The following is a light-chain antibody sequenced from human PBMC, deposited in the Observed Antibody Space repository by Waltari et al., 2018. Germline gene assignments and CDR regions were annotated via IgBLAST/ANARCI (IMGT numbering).Light chain of an antibody. CDR3: CSYSRGGTLL. CDR2: DVS. J-gene: IGLJ2*01. V-gene: IGLV2-11*01. Sequence: QAALTQPPSVSKSLGQSVTISCTGTSSDVGGYNDVSWYQQYPATAPRLLIYDVSKRPSGVSDRFAGSKSGNTASLTISGLQAEDEADYYCCSYSRGGTLLCGGGTRLDVL. CDR1: SSDVGGYND.